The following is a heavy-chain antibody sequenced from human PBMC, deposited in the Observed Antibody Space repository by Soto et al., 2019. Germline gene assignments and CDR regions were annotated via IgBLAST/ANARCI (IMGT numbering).Heavy chain of an antibody. CDR3: AHSRCGGDCLRSYSSHDYYGMDV. J-gene: IGHJ6*02. Sequence: QITLKESGPTLVKPTQTLTLTCTFSGFSLNNGGLGVGWIRQPPGKALEWLALIYWDGDKRYSPSLKIRLSITKDTSNNQVVLTMTNMDPVDTATYYCAHSRCGGDCLRSYSSHDYYGMDVWGQGTTVTVSS. CDR2: IYWDGDK. D-gene: IGHD2-21*02. CDR1: GFSLNNGGLG. V-gene: IGHV2-5*02.